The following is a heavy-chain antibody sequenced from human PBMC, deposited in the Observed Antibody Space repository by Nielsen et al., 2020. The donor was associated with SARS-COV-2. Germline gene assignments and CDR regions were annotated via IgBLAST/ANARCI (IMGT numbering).Heavy chain of an antibody. Sequence: SETLSLTCAVYGGSFSGYYWSWIRQPPGKGLEWIGEVNHSGSTNYNPSPKSRVTISVDTSKNQFSLKLSSVTAADTAVYYCARGRGTTGTTDFYYYGMDVWGQGTTVTVSS. D-gene: IGHD1-1*01. J-gene: IGHJ6*02. CDR1: GGSFSGYY. V-gene: IGHV4-34*01. CDR3: ARGRGTTGTTDFYYYGMDV. CDR2: VNHSGST.